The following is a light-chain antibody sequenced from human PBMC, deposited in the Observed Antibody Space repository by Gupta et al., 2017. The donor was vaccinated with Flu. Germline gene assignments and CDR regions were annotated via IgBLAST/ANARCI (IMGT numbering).Light chain of an antibody. CDR1: SSDVGAYDS. V-gene: IGLV2-8*01. CDR3: SSYAGSNNVVV. CDR2: EVN. J-gene: IGLJ2*01. Sequence: QSALTQPPSASGSPGQSVTISCTGTSSDVGAYDSVSWYQQHPGKAPKLIIYEVNKRPSGVPDRFSGSKSGNTASLTVSGLQAEDEDDYYCSSYAGSNNVVVFGGGTKLTVL.